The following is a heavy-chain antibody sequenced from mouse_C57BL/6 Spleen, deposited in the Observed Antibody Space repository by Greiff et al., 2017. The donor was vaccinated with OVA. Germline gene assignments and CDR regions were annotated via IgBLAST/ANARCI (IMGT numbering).Heavy chain of an antibody. CDR1: GYTFTDYY. CDR2: INPNNGGT. CDR3: ASSDPAWFAY. Sequence: EVQLQQSGPELVKPGASVKISCKASGYTFTDYYMNWVKQSHGKSLEWIGDINPNNGGTSYNQKFKGKATLTVDKSSSTAYMELRSLTSVDSAVXYCASSDPAWFAYWGQGTLVTVSA. V-gene: IGHV1-26*01. J-gene: IGHJ3*01.